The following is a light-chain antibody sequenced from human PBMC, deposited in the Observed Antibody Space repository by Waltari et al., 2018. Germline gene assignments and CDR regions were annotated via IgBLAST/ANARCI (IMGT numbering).Light chain of an antibody. V-gene: IGKV4-1*01. CDR1: QSILNVSNNEDC. J-gene: IGKJ4*01. CDR2: WAS. Sequence: DIVMTQSPDSLAVSLGGRATIHCRSSQSILNVSNNEDCLAWYQRKPGQPPKLRIFWASTRESGVPDRFSGGRSGSDFTLTIASLRPEDVALYFCQQYFSRPFSFGGGTKVEIK. CDR3: QQYFSRPFS.